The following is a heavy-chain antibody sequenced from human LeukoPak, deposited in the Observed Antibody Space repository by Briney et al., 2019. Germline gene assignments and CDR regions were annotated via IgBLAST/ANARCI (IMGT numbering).Heavy chain of an antibody. J-gene: IGHJ6*02. CDR3: AKVVGPQYYYYGMDV. Sequence: GGSLRLSCAASGFTFSSYAMSWVRQAPGKGLEWVSAISGSGGSTYYADSVKGRFTISRDNSKNTLYLQMNSLRAEDTAVYYCAKVVGPQYYYYGMDVWGQGTTVTVSS. V-gene: IGHV3-23*01. CDR1: GFTFSSYA. CDR2: ISGSGGST. D-gene: IGHD2-2*01.